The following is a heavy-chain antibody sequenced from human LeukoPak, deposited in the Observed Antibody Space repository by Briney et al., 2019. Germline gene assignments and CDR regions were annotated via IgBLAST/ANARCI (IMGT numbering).Heavy chain of an antibody. CDR3: ARQMTAAGYYYYYYGMDV. V-gene: IGHV4-39*01. J-gene: IGHJ6*02. Sequence: SETLSLTCTVSGVSMSSSSYYWGWIRQPPGKGLEWIGSIYYSGSTNYNPSLKSRGTISVDTSKNQFSLNLPSVTAADTAVYYCARQMTAAGYYYYYYGMDVWGQGTTVTVSS. D-gene: IGHD6-13*01. CDR2: IYYSGST. CDR1: GVSMSSSSYY.